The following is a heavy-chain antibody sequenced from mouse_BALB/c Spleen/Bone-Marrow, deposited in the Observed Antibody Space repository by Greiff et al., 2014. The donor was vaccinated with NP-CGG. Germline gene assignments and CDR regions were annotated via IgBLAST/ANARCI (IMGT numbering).Heavy chain of an antibody. V-gene: IGHV1S81*02. CDR3: TREGDSPFAY. D-gene: IGHD2-13*01. CDR1: GYTFTSYY. Sequence: QVQLQQSGAELVKPGASVKLSCKASGYTFTSYYMYWVKQRPGQGLEWIGEINPSNGGTNFNEKFKSKATLTVDKSSSTAYMQLSSRTSEDSAVYYCTREGDSPFAYWGQGTLVTVSA. J-gene: IGHJ3*01. CDR2: INPSNGGT.